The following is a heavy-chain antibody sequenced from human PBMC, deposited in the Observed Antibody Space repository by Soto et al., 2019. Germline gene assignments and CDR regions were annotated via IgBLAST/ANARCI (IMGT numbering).Heavy chain of an antibody. V-gene: IGHV4-4*02. CDR3: SRVPGP. J-gene: IGHJ5*02. CDR2: IYHSGST. CDR1: GTSISSTCW. Sequence: LEILSLTCAVSGTSISSTCWWTWVRQTPGKGLEWIGEIYHSGSTNYNPSLKSRVTISVDRSKNQFSLKLSSVTAADTAVYYCSRVPGPWGQGTLVTVS.